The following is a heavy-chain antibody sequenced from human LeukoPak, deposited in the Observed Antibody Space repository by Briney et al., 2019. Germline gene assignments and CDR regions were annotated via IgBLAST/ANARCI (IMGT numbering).Heavy chain of an antibody. Sequence: GASVKVSCKASGYTFTKYGISWVRQAPGQGLEWMGWISGYNGNTNYAQKFQGRVTMTTDTSTSIAYMEVRSLRSDDTAVYYCAGSSGYYYAYWGQGTLVTVSS. D-gene: IGHD3-22*01. V-gene: IGHV1-18*01. J-gene: IGHJ4*02. CDR2: ISGYNGNT. CDR1: GYTFTKYG. CDR3: AGSSGYYYAY.